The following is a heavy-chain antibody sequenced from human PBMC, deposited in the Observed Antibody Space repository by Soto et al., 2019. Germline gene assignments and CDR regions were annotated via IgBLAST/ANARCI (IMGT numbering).Heavy chain of an antibody. CDR2: INPNSGGT. D-gene: IGHD3-22*01. Sequence: ASVKVSCKASGYTFTGYYMHWVRQAPGQGLEWMGWINPNSGGTNYAQKFQGRVTMTRDTSISTAYMELSRLRSDDTAVYYCARALYYYDSSGPKSDAFDIWGQGTMVTVSS. J-gene: IGHJ3*02. CDR1: GYTFTGYY. CDR3: ARALYYYDSSGPKSDAFDI. V-gene: IGHV1-2*02.